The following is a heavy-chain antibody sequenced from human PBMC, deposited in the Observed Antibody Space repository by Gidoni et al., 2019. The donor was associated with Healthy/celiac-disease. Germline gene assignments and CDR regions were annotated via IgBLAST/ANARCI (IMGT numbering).Heavy chain of an antibody. V-gene: IGHV4-59*01. Sequence: QVQLQESGPGLVKPSETLSLTCTVSGGSIRSYYWSWIRQPPGKGLEWIGYIYYSGSTNYNPSLKSRVTISVDTSKNQFSLKLSSVTAADTAVYYCARGGSTSYFYYYYGMDVWGQGTTVTVSS. D-gene: IGHD2-2*01. CDR1: GGSIRSYY. J-gene: IGHJ6*02. CDR3: ARGGSTSYFYYYYGMDV. CDR2: IYYSGST.